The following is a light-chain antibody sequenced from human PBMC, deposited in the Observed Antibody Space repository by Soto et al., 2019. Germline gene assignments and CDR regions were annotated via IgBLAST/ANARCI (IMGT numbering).Light chain of an antibody. J-gene: IGKJ2*01. Sequence: EIVLTQSPATLSLSPGERATLSCRASQSVSSYLAWYQQKPGQAPRLLIYDASNRATGIPARFSGSGSGTDFNLTISILEPEDFAVYYCQQRSNWPPEYTFGQGTKLEIK. V-gene: IGKV3-11*01. CDR3: QQRSNWPPEYT. CDR2: DAS. CDR1: QSVSSY.